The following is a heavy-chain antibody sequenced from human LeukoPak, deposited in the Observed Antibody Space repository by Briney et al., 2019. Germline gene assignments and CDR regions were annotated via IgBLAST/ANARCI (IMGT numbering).Heavy chain of an antibody. J-gene: IGHJ4*02. Sequence: GGSLRLSCSASGFIFSGYGMYWVRQAPGKGLEYVSAISLNGGSTYYAESVKGRFTISRDNSKNTLYLQMNSLRAEDTAVYYCTKSGIAAAGSLVYFDYWGQGTLVTASS. V-gene: IGHV3-64*04. D-gene: IGHD6-13*01. CDR3: TKSGIAAAGSLVYFDY. CDR2: ISLNGGST. CDR1: GFIFSGYG.